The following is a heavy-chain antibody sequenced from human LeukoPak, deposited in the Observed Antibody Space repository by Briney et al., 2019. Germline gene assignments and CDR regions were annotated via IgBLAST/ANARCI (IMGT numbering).Heavy chain of an antibody. CDR1: GFTFSSYA. CDR3: ARWHTSGNNYYYDY. V-gene: IGHV3-23*01. J-gene: IGHJ4*02. CDR2: ISGSGGST. Sequence: GGSLRLSCAASGFTFSSYAMSWVRQAPGRGLEWVSAISGSGGSTYYADSVKGRFTISRDNSKNTLYLQMNSLRAEDTAVYYCARWHTSGNNYYYDYWGQGTLVTVSS. D-gene: IGHD3-22*01.